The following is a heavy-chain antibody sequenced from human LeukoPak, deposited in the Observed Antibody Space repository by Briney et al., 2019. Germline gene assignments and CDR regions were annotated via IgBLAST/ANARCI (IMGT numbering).Heavy chain of an antibody. V-gene: IGHV4-30-2*01. J-gene: IGHJ5*02. CDR2: IYNTGST. Sequence: PSETLSLTCTVSGGSISSGCYYWSWIRQPPGKGLEWIGYIYNTGSTYYNPSLKSRVTISVDRSKNQFSLKLSSVTAADTAVYYCARATSGYSNYLGNNWFDPWGQGTLVTVSS. D-gene: IGHD4-11*01. CDR1: GGSISSGCYY. CDR3: ARATSGYSNYLGNNWFDP.